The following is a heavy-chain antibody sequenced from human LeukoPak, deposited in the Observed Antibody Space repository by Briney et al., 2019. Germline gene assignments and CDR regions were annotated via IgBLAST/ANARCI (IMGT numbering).Heavy chain of an antibody. CDR2: ISSSSSYI. J-gene: IGHJ4*02. CDR3: ARDATGRRSKDDY. V-gene: IGHV3-21*01. CDR1: GFTISSYS. D-gene: IGHD3-10*01. Sequence: PGGSLRLSCAASGFTISSYSMNWVRQAPGKGLEWVSSISSSSSYIYYADSVKGRFTISRDNAKNSLYLQMNSLRAEDTAVYYCARDATGRRSKDDYWGQGTLVTVSS.